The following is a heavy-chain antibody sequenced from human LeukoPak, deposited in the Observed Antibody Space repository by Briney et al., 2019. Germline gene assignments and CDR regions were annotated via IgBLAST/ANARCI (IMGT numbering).Heavy chain of an antibody. CDR1: GFTFSSYW. V-gene: IGHV3-74*01. CDR3: ARDFKEADP. Sequence: PGGSLRLSCAASGFTFSSYWMHWVRQAPGKGLVWVSRISTDGSSTSYADSVKGRFTISRDNAKKTLYLQMNSVRAEDTAVYYCARDFKEADPWGQGTLVTVSS. CDR2: ISTDGSST. J-gene: IGHJ5*02.